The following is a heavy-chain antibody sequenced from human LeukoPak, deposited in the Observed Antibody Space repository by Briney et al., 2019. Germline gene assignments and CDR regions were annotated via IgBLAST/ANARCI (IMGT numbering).Heavy chain of an antibody. CDR3: AKARGVIPYNWFDP. D-gene: IGHD3-10*01. CDR1: GFAFSSYA. Sequence: GGSLRLSCAASGFAFSSYAMSWVRQAPGKGLEWVSAISGSGGSTYYADSVKGRFTISRDNSKNTLYLQMNSLRAEDTAVYYCAKARGVIPYNWFDPWGQGTLVTVSS. V-gene: IGHV3-23*01. J-gene: IGHJ5*02. CDR2: ISGSGGST.